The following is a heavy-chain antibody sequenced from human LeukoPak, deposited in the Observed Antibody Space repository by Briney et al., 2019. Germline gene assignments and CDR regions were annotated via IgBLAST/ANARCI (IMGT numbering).Heavy chain of an antibody. Sequence: PSETLSLTCTVSGGSLNNYYWSWIRQPPGKGLEWIGYIYYSGSTDYNPSLKSRFTISVDTSKNQFSLKLSSVTAADTAVYYCARARVVVTPPPYYYYMDVWGKGTTVTVSS. D-gene: IGHD2-21*02. V-gene: IGHV4-59*12. CDR2: IYYSGST. CDR1: GGSLNNYY. J-gene: IGHJ6*03. CDR3: ARARVVVTPPPYYYYMDV.